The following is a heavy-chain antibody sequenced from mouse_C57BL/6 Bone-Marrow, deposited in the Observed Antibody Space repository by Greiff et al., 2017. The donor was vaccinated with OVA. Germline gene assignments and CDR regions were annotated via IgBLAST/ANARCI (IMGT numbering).Heavy chain of an antibody. V-gene: IGHV5-9*01. CDR2: ISGGGGNT. CDR3: ARPLTGYYYAMDY. Sequence: DVHLVESGGGLVKPGGSLKLSCAASGFTFSSYTMSWVRQTPEKRLEWVATISGGGGNTYYPDSVKGRFTISRDNAKNTLYLQMSSLRSEDTALYYCARPLTGYYYAMDYWGQGTSVTVSS. J-gene: IGHJ4*01. CDR1: GFTFSSYT. D-gene: IGHD4-1*01.